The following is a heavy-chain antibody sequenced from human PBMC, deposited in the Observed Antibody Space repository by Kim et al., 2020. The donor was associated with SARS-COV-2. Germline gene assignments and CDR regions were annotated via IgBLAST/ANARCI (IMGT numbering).Heavy chain of an antibody. V-gene: IGHV4-31*03. J-gene: IGHJ3*02. CDR3: ARDPTTVTRRGAFDI. Sequence: SETLSLTCTVSGGSISSGGYYWSWIRQHPGKGLEWIGYIYYSGSTYYNPSLKSRVTISVDTSKNQFSLKLSSVTAADTAVYYCARDPTTVTRRGAFDIWGQGTMVTVSS. CDR1: GGSISSGGYY. D-gene: IGHD4-17*01. CDR2: IYYSGST.